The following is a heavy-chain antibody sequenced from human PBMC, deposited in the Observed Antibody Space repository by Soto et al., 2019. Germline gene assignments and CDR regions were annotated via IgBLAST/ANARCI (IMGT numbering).Heavy chain of an antibody. CDR1: GFTFSSFA. D-gene: IGHD5-12*01. V-gene: IGHV3-30*01. CDR3: ARDGNGGYDWDYYYGMDV. CDR2: TSYDGSNT. J-gene: IGHJ6*02. Sequence: QVQLVESGGGVVQPGRSLRLSCAASGFTFSSFAMHWVRQAPGKGLEWVAVTSYDGSNTYYADSVKGRFTISRDNSKNTXXLQMNSLRAEDTAVYYCARDGNGGYDWDYYYGMDVWGQGTTVTVSS.